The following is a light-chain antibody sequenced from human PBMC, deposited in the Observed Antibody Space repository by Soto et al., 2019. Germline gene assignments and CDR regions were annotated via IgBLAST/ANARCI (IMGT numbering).Light chain of an antibody. Sequence: EIVLTQSPGTLSLSPGERATLSCRASQSVSSSFLAWYQQKPGQAPSPLIYGASSRATGIPDRFSGSGSGTDFTLTISRLEPEDFAVYYCQPYDSSPWTFGQGTKVEI. J-gene: IGKJ1*01. V-gene: IGKV3-20*01. CDR2: GAS. CDR3: QPYDSSPWT. CDR1: QSVSSSF.